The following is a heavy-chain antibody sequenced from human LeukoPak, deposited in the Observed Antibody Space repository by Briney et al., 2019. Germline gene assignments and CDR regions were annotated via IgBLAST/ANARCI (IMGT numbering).Heavy chain of an antibody. CDR1: GFTFSSNY. J-gene: IGHJ6*04. D-gene: IGHD3-10*02. CDR2: IYSGGST. CDR3: AELGITMIGGV. Sequence: PGGSLRLSCAASGFTFSSNYMSWVRQAPGKGLEWVSVIYSGGSTYYSDSVKGRFTISRDNDKNSLYLQMNSLRAEDTAVYYCAELGITMIGGVWGKGTTVTISS. V-gene: IGHV3-66*01.